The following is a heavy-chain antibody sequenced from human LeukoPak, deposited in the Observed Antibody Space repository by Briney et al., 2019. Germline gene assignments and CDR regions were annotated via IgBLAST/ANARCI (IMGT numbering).Heavy chain of an antibody. V-gene: IGHV1-2*02. CDR1: GYTFTGYY. CDR2: INPNSGGT. Sequence: GASVNVSCKASGYTFTGYYMHWVRHAPGQGLEWMGWINPNSGGTNYAQKFQGRVTMTRDTSFSTAYMELSRLRSDDTAVYYCAPEVGSYGAFDIWGQGTMVTVSS. J-gene: IGHJ3*02. D-gene: IGHD1-26*01. CDR3: APEVGSYGAFDI.